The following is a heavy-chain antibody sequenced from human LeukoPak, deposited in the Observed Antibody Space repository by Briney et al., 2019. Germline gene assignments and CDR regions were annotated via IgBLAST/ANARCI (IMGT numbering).Heavy chain of an antibody. CDR2: MYLSGTT. V-gene: IGHV4-4*02. CDR1: GDSINSLDL. Sequence: KASGTLSLTCTVSGDSINSLDLWSWVRQPPGKGLEWIGEMYLSGTTHSNPSVKSRVTISIDKSKNQSFLNLSSVTAADTAVYYCAGLVGRYSSGLYYYYFDYWGQGTLVTVSS. CDR3: AGLVGRYSSGLYYYYFDY. D-gene: IGHD3-22*01. J-gene: IGHJ4*02.